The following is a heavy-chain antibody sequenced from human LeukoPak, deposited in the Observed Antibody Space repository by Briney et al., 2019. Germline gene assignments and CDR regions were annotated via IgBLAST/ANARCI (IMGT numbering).Heavy chain of an antibody. J-gene: IGHJ4*02. CDR2: ISYDGSNE. CDR3: AKDGDSGSYWPDY. Sequence: PGGSLRLSCAASGFTFSSYVMHWVRQAPGKGLEWVAIISYDGSNEYYADSVKGRFTISRDNSKNTLYLQMNSLRAEDTAVYYCAKDGDSGSYWPDYWGQGTLVTVSS. CDR1: GFTFSSYV. V-gene: IGHV3-30*04. D-gene: IGHD1-26*01.